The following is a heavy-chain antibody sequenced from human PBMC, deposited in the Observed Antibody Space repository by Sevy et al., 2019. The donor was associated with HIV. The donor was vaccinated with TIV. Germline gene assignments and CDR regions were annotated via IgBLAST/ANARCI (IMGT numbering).Heavy chain of an antibody. V-gene: IGHV4-59*12. CDR3: ACPMVHSSGGYGMDV. D-gene: IGHD6-19*01. CDR1: GGSISSYY. J-gene: IGHJ6*02. CDR2: IYYRGST. Sequence: SETLSLTCTVSGGSISSYYWSWIRQPPGKGLEWIGYIYYRGSTNYKPSLKSRVTISVDISKNQVSLKLSSLTVEDTAVYYCACPMVHSSGGYGMDVWGRGTTVTVSS.